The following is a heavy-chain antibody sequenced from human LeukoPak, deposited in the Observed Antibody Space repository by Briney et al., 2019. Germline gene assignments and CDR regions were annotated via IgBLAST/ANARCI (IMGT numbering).Heavy chain of an antibody. Sequence: SQTLSLTCTVSGGSISSGDYCWSWLRPPPGKGLEWIGYTYYSGSTYYNPSLKSRVTISVDTSKNQFSLKLSSVTAADTAVYYCARDDYGDYVGYWGQGTLVTVSS. CDR3: ARDDYGDYVGY. CDR1: GGSISSGDYC. V-gene: IGHV4-30-4*01. CDR2: TYYSGST. J-gene: IGHJ4*02. D-gene: IGHD4-17*01.